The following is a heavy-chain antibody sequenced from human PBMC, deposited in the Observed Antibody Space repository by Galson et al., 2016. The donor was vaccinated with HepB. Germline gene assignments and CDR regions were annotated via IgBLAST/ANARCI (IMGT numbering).Heavy chain of an antibody. D-gene: IGHD2/OR15-2a*01. CDR1: GYNFTTYW. Sequence: SGAEVKKPGESLKISCQGSGYNFTTYWIGWVRQLPGKGLEWMGIIYPDDSDTRYSPSFQGQAIISADKSISTAYLQWSSLKASDTAIYFCASGFTTGLDGFDIWGQGTMVTVSS. CDR2: IYPDDSDT. J-gene: IGHJ3*02. V-gene: IGHV5-51*01. CDR3: ASGFTTGLDGFDI.